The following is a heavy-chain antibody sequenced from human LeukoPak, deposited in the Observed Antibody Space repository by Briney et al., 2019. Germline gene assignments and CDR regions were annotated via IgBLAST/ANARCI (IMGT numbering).Heavy chain of an antibody. Sequence: TGGSLRLSCAASGFTVSSNYMSWVRQAPGKGLEWVSVIYSGGSTYYPDSVKGRFTISRDNSKNTLYLQMNSLRAEDTAVYYCARGSSSRGFDYWGQETLVTVSS. CDR3: ARGSSSRGFDY. J-gene: IGHJ4*02. D-gene: IGHD6-6*01. CDR1: GFTVSSNY. V-gene: IGHV3-66*01. CDR2: IYSGGST.